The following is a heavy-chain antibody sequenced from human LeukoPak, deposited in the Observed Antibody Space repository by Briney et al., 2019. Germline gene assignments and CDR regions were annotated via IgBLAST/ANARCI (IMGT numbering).Heavy chain of an antibody. V-gene: IGHV3-30*18. D-gene: IGHD3-9*01. Sequence: GGSLRLSCAASGFTLSSYGMHWVRQAPGKGLEWVAGISYDGSNKYYADSVKGRFTISRDNSKNTLYLQMNSLRAEDTAVYYCAKDLDILTGLYYYYAMDVWGQGTTVTVSS. CDR3: AKDLDILTGLYYYYAMDV. J-gene: IGHJ6*02. CDR1: GFTLSSYG. CDR2: ISYDGSNK.